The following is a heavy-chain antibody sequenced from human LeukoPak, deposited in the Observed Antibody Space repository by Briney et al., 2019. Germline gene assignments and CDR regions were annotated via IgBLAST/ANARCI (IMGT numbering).Heavy chain of an antibody. CDR2: ISGSGGST. V-gene: IGHV3-23*01. J-gene: IGHJ4*02. CDR3: AKDKGSSSWLLDY. CDR1: GFTFSSYA. Sequence: GGSLRLSCAAPGFTFSSYAMSWVRQAPGKGLEWVSAISGSGGSTYYADSVKGRFTISRDNSKNTLYLQMNSLRAEDTAVYYCAKDKGSSSWLLDYWGQGTLVTVSS. D-gene: IGHD6-13*01.